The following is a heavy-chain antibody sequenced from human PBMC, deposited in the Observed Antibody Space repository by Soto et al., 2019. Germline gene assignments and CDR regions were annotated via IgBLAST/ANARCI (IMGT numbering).Heavy chain of an antibody. J-gene: IGHJ4*02. CDR1: GGSFSGYY. D-gene: IGHD3-22*01. Sequence: PSETLSLTCAVYGGSFSGYYWSWIRQPPGKGLEWIGEINHSGSTNYNPSLRSRVTISVDTSKNQFSLKLSSVTAADTAVYYCARVRMYDSSAFGRFAYWGQGTLVPVSS. CDR3: ARVRMYDSSAFGRFAY. V-gene: IGHV4-34*01. CDR2: INHSGST.